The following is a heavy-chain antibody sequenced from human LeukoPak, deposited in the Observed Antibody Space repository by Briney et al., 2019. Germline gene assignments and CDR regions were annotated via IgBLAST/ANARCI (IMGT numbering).Heavy chain of an antibody. CDR1: GFTFSSYG. CDR2: ISYDGSNK. J-gene: IGHJ4*02. CDR3: AKDLDTAMVRALDY. Sequence: GGSLRLSCAASGFTFSSYGMHWVRQAPGKGLEWVAVISYDGSNKYYADSVKGRFTISRDNSKNTLYLQMNSLRAEDTAVYYCAKDLDTAMVRALDYWGQGTLVTVSS. D-gene: IGHD5-18*01. V-gene: IGHV3-30*18.